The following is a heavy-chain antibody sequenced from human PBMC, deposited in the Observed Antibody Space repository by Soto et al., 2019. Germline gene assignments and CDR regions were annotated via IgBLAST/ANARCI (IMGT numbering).Heavy chain of an antibody. CDR1: GFTFSSYE. Sequence: GGSLRLSCAASGFTFSSYEMNWVRQAPWKWLEWLSYISISGSTIYYADSVKVRFTISRDNAKNSLYLQMNSLRAEDTAVYYCEREVGATTLYYYYYYGMDVWGQGTTVTVSS. D-gene: IGHD1-26*01. CDR3: EREVGATTLYYYYYYGMDV. CDR2: ISISGSTI. J-gene: IGHJ6*02. V-gene: IGHV3-48*03.